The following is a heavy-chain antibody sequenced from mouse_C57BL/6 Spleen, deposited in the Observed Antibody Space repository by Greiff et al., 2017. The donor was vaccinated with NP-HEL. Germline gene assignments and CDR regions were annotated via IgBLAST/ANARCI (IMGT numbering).Heavy chain of an antibody. D-gene: IGHD1-1*01. Sequence: VQLQQPGTELVKPGASVKLSCKASGYTFTSYWMHWVKQRPGQGLEWIGNINPSNGGTNYNEKFKSKATLTVDKSSSTAYMQLSSLTSEDSAVYYCARGGTTVVATFDYWGQGTTLTVSS. CDR2: INPSNGGT. CDR1: GYTFTSYW. J-gene: IGHJ2*01. CDR3: ARGGTTVVATFDY. V-gene: IGHV1-53*01.